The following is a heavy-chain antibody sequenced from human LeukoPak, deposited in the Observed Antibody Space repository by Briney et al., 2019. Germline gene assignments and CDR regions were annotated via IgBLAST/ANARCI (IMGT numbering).Heavy chain of an antibody. CDR3: AKVQYSSGYPPDY. Sequence: ASVKVSCKASGGTFSSYAISWVRQAPGQGLEWMGRIIPILGIANYAQKFQGRVTITADKSTSTAYMELSSLRSEDTAVYYCAKVQYSSGYPPDYWGQGTLVTVSS. J-gene: IGHJ4*02. V-gene: IGHV1-69*04. CDR2: IIPILGIA. D-gene: IGHD3-22*01. CDR1: GGTFSSYA.